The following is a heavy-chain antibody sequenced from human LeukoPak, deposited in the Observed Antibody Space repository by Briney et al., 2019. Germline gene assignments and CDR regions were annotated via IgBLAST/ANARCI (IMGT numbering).Heavy chain of an antibody. CDR2: IIPILGIA. CDR3: ASNSDSSGYYSLTWFDP. D-gene: IGHD3-22*01. V-gene: IGHV1-69*04. CDR1: GGTFSSYA. Sequence: ASVKVSCKASGGTFSSYAISWVRQAPGQGLEWMGRIIPILGIANYAQRFQGRVTITADKSTSTAYMELSSLRSEDTAVYYCASNSDSSGYYSLTWFDPWGQGTLVTVSS. J-gene: IGHJ5*02.